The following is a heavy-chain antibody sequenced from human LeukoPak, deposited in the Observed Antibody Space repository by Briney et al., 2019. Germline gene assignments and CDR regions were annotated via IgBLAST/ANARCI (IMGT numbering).Heavy chain of an antibody. V-gene: IGHV1-2*02. CDR3: ARDRSITEKYSGRYFHDY. Sequence: ASVKVSCKASGYTFTGYYLHWVRQAPGQGLEWMGWIDPNKGDTKCTQKFQGRVSMTRDTSFSTAYMEQSRLTSDDTAVYYCARDRSITEKYSGRYFHDYWGQGSLVTVSS. CDR2: IDPNKGDT. CDR1: GYTFTGYY. D-gene: IGHD1-26*01. J-gene: IGHJ4*02.